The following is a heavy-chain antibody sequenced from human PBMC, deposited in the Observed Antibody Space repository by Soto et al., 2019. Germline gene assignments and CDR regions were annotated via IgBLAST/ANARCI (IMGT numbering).Heavy chain of an antibody. D-gene: IGHD3-16*01. Sequence: SETLSLTCTVSGGSISSSSYYWGWIRQPPGKGLEWIGTIYYSGSTYYNPSLESRVTISVDTSKNQFSLKLNSVTAADTAVYYCARHGGKITGLHLGESTDNWFDPWGQGTLVTVSS. CDR3: ARHGGKITGLHLGESTDNWFDP. CDR2: IYYSGST. J-gene: IGHJ5*02. CDR1: GGSISSSSYY. V-gene: IGHV4-39*01.